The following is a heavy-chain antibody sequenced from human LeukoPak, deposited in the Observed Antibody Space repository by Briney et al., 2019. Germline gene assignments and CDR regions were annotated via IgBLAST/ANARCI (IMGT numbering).Heavy chain of an antibody. CDR2: IYYSGST. CDR1: GGSISSSSYY. Sequence: SETLSLTCTVSGGSISSSSYYWGWIRQPPGKGLEWIGSIYYSGSTYYNPSLKSRVTISVDTSKNQFSLKLSSVTAADTAVYYCARVLSYGRYYYYYMDVWGKGTTVTVSS. V-gene: IGHV4-39*01. CDR3: ARVLSYGRYYYYYMDV. J-gene: IGHJ6*03. D-gene: IGHD5-18*01.